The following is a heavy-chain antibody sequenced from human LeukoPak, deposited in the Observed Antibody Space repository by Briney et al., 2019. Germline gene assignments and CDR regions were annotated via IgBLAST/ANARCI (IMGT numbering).Heavy chain of an antibody. J-gene: IGHJ5*02. V-gene: IGHV3-33*01. CDR1: GFAFSRYA. CDR3: ARDRTYAGTTGIWKSFNL. D-gene: IGHD1-1*01. CDR2: MWHVGSNE. Sequence: GTSLRLSCAASGFAFSRYAIHWVRQAPGKGLEWVAVMWHVGSNEYYADSVKGRFTTSRDDSANTVYLHMNTLRAEDTAMYFCARDRTYAGTTGIWKSFNLWGQGTLVTVSS.